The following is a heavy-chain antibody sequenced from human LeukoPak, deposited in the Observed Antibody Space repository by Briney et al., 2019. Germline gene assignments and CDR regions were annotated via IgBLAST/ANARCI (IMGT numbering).Heavy chain of an antibody. CDR2: INHSGST. CDR3: AKRGSLGPFDY. CDR1: GFTFSSYA. Sequence: GSLRLSCAASGFTFSSYAMSWIRQPPGKGLEWIGEINHSGSTNYNPSLKSRVTISVDTSKNQFSLKLSSVTAADTAVYYCAKRGSLGPFDYWGQGTLVTVSS. J-gene: IGHJ4*02. D-gene: IGHD7-27*01. V-gene: IGHV4-34*08.